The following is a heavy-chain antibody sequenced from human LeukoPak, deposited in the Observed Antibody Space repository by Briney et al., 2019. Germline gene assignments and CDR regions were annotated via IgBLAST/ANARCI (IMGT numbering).Heavy chain of an antibody. J-gene: IGHJ6*03. CDR1: GYTFTGYY. V-gene: IGHV1-18*04. Sequence: ASVKVSCKASGYTFTGYYMHWVRQAPGQGLEWMGWISAYNGNTNYAQKLQGRVTMTTDTSTSTAYMELRSLRSDDTAVYYCARSLGSGSYYYYYYMDVWGKGTTVTVSS. CDR3: ARSLGSGSYYYYYYMDV. D-gene: IGHD1-26*01. CDR2: ISAYNGNT.